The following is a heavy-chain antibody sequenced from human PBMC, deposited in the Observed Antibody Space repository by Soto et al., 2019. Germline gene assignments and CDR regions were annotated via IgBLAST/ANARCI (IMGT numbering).Heavy chain of an antibody. J-gene: IGHJ6*03. CDR3: ARGSGFWSGYAGHMDV. V-gene: IGHV4-34*01. CDR1: GGSFSGYY. D-gene: IGHD3-3*01. Sequence: SETLSLTCAVYGGSFSGYYWSWIRQPPGKGLEWIGEINHSGSTNYNPSLKSRVTISVDTSKNQFSLKLSSVTAADMAVYYCARGSGFWSGYAGHMDVWGKGTTVTVSS. CDR2: INHSGST.